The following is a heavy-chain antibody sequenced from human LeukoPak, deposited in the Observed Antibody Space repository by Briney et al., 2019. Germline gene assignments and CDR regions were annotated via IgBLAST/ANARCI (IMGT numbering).Heavy chain of an antibody. CDR1: GYTFTNYD. V-gene: IGHV1-8*01. Sequence: ASVKVSCKPSGYTFTNYDINWVRQATGQGLEWLGWMSPNNGDTGYAQKFQGRVTMTEDTSTDTAYMELSSLRSEDTAVYYCATGVEYSYGPGPHWGQGTLVTVSS. D-gene: IGHD5-18*01. CDR3: ATGVEYSYGPGPH. J-gene: IGHJ4*02. CDR2: MSPNNGDT.